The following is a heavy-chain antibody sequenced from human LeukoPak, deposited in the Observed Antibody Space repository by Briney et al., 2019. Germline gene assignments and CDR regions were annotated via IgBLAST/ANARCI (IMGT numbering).Heavy chain of an antibody. V-gene: IGHV4-34*01. J-gene: IGHJ5*02. CDR2: INQSGGT. D-gene: IGHD6-19*01. CDR3: ARAGEWLMRGWFDP. CDR1: GGSFSGYY. Sequence: SETLSLTCAVYGGSFSGYYWSWIRQPPGKGLEWIGEINQSGGTNYNPSLKGRVTIFVDTAKSQISLNLSSVTAADTAVYYCARAGEWLMRGWFDPWGPGTQVTVSS.